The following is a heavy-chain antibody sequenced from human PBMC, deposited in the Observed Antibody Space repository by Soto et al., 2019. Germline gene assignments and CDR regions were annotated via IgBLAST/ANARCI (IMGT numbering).Heavy chain of an antibody. J-gene: IGHJ4*02. CDR2: ITSSSDYI. V-gene: IGHV3-21*01. Sequence: EVQLAESGGGLVKPGGSLRLSCAASGFTFSSYSMNWVRQAPGKGLEWVSSITSSSDYIHYADSVKGRFTISRDNAKNSLYLQMNSLRAEDTAVYYCARERNDHIWGSYRGGDYWGQGTLVTVSS. D-gene: IGHD3-16*02. CDR3: ARERNDHIWGSYRGGDY. CDR1: GFTFSSYS.